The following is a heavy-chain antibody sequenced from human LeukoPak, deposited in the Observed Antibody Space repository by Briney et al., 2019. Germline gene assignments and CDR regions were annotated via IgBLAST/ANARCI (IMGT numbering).Heavy chain of an antibody. CDR1: GYTFTGYY. Sequence: ASVKVSCKASGYTFTGYYMHWERQAPGQGLEWMGWISAYNGNTNYAQKLQGRVTMTRDTSISTAYMELSRLKSDDTAVYYCARVGIAAGGRHDALDLWGQGTIVTVSS. D-gene: IGHD6-13*01. CDR3: ARVGIAAGGRHDALDL. CDR2: ISAYNGNT. J-gene: IGHJ3*01. V-gene: IGHV1-2*02.